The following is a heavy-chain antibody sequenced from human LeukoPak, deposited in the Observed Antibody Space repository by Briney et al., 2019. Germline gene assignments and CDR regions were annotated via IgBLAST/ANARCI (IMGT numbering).Heavy chain of an antibody. CDR3: AKDRPPLLWFGESAYDAFDI. CDR1: GFTFSSYA. J-gene: IGHJ3*02. V-gene: IGHV3-23*01. CDR2: ISGSGGST. D-gene: IGHD3-10*01. Sequence: GGSLRLSCAASGFTFSSYAMSWVRQAPGKGLEWVSAISGSGGSTYYADSVKGRFTISRDNSKNTLYLQMNSLRAEDTAVYYCAKDRPPLLWFGESAYDAFDIWGQGTMVTVSS.